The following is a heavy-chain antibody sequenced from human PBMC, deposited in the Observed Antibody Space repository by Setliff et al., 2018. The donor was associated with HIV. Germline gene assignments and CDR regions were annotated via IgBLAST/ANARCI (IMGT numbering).Heavy chain of an antibody. Sequence: ASVKVSCKVSGYTLTELSMHWVRQAPGKGLEWMGGFDPEDGETIYAQKFQGRVTMTEDTSTDTAYMELSSLRPEDTAVYYCATAYKNTYYYGSGSNKDNWFDPWGQGTLVTVSS. CDR1: GYTLTELS. CDR3: ATAYKNTYYYGSGSNKDNWFDP. V-gene: IGHV1-24*01. CDR2: FDPEDGET. D-gene: IGHD3-10*01. J-gene: IGHJ5*02.